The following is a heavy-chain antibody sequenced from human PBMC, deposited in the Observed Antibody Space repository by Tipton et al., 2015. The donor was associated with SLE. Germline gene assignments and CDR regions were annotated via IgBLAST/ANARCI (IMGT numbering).Heavy chain of an antibody. Sequence: QSGPEVKEPGESLRISCKGSGYRFPSYWIGWVRQMPGKGLEWMGIIYPGDSPSFQGQVTISADKSIGTAYLQWSTLKASDTAMYYCARLKARGYDAFDIWGLGTMVTVSS. J-gene: IGHJ3*02. CDR3: ARLKARGYDAFDI. V-gene: IGHV5-51*03. CDR1: GYRFPSYW. D-gene: IGHD3-22*01. CDR2: IYPG.